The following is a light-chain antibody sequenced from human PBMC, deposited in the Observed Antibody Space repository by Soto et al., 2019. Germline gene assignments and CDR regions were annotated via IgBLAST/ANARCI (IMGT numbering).Light chain of an antibody. CDR3: SSYTSSSTSGV. Sequence: SALTQPASVSGSPGQSITLSCTGTSSDVGGYNYVSWYQQHPGKAPKLMIYDVSNRPSGVSNRFSGSKSGNTASLTISGLQAEDEADYYCSSYTSSSTSGVFGTGTKLTVL. J-gene: IGLJ1*01. CDR1: SSDVGGYNY. V-gene: IGLV2-14*01. CDR2: DVS.